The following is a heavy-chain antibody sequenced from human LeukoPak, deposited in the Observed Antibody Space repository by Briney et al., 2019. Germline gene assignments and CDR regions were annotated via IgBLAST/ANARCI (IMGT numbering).Heavy chain of an antibody. D-gene: IGHD2-21*02. CDR2: INHSGST. CDR3: ARAGIVVVTAIRLGAFDY. V-gene: IGHV4-34*01. J-gene: IGHJ4*02. Sequence: PSETLSLTCAVSGGSFSGYYWSWIRQPPGKGLEWIGEINHSGSTNYNPSLKSRVTISVDTSKNQFSLKLSSVTAADTAVYYCARAGIVVVTAIRLGAFDYWGQGTLVTVSS. CDR1: GGSFSGYY.